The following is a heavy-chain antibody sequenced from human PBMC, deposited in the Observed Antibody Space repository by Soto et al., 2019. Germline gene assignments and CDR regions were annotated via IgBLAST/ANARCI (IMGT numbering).Heavy chain of an antibody. CDR1: GFTFSTYA. D-gene: IGHD2-2*01. CDR3: SSSRTGYYFDY. Sequence: EVQLLESGGGLVRPGGSLRLSCAASGFTFSTYAMTWVRQVPGKGLEWVSTISGLGAGTYYADSVKGRFTISRDNSKNTVYLQMDSLRAEDTAVYYCSSSRTGYYFDYWGQGTLVTVSS. J-gene: IGHJ4*02. CDR2: ISGLGAGT. V-gene: IGHV3-23*01.